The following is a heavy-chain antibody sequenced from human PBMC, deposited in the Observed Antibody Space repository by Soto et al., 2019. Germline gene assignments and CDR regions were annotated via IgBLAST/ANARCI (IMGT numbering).Heavy chain of an antibody. J-gene: IGHJ6*02. Sequence: QVQLVESGGGVVQPGRSLRLSCAASGLTFSSYGMHXXXXXXXXXXXXXAVISYDGSSEYYADSVKGRFTISRDNSRXXXXXXXXXXXXXXXXXXXXXXXXXXXXXXXXXMDVWGQGTTVTVSS. CDR1: GLTFSSYG. CDR2: ISYDGSSE. V-gene: IGHV3-30*03. CDR3: XXXXXXXXXXXXXMDV.